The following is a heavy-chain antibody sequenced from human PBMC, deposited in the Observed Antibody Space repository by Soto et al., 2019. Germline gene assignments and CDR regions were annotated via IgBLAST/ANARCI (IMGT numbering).Heavy chain of an antibody. Sequence: ASVKVSCKASCYTFTSYGISWVRQAPGQGLEWMGWISAYNGNTNYAQKLQGRVTMTTDTSTSTAYMELRSLRSDDTAVYYCARGRGFCGGDCGSFDYWGQGTLVTVSS. V-gene: IGHV1-18*01. CDR2: ISAYNGNT. J-gene: IGHJ4*02. CDR1: CYTFTSYG. CDR3: ARGRGFCGGDCGSFDY. D-gene: IGHD2-21*02.